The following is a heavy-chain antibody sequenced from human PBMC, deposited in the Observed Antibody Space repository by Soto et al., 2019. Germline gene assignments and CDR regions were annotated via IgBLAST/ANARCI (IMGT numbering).Heavy chain of an antibody. CDR1: GGTFRSYA. J-gene: IGHJ4*02. CDR2: IMPMFGAA. CDR3: ARGSIAAASYFDY. D-gene: IGHD2-2*01. V-gene: IGHV1-69*13. Sequence: SVKVSCKASGGTFRSYAISWVRQAPGQGLEWMGAIMPMFGAANYAQKFQGTVTITADESTSTVYMELSSLRSEDTAVYYCARGSIAAASYFDYWGQGTLVTVSS.